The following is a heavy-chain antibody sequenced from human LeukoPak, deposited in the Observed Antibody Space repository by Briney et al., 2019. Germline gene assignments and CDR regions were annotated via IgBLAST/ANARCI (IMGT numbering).Heavy chain of an antibody. Sequence: PGGSLRLSCAASGFTFSSYSMNWVRQAPGQGLEWVSSISSSSSYIYYADSVKGRFTISRDNAKNSLYLQMNSLRTEDTAVYYCARDSISSSWYERDYYFDYWGQGTLVTVSS. D-gene: IGHD6-13*01. CDR3: ARDSISSSWYERDYYFDY. J-gene: IGHJ4*02. V-gene: IGHV3-21*01. CDR1: GFTFSSYS. CDR2: ISSSSSYI.